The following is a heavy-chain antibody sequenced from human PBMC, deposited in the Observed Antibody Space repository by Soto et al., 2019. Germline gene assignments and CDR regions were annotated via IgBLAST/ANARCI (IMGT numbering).Heavy chain of an antibody. CDR2: IYYSGST. J-gene: IGHJ6*02. D-gene: IGHD2-15*01. CDR1: GGSISSGGYY. Sequence: QVQLQESGPGLVKPSQTLSLTCTVSGGSISSGGYYWSWIRQHPGKGLEWIGYIYYSGSTYYNPSLRRRVTISVDTSKNQFSLKLSSVTAADTAVYYCARDRASAAYYCCGMDVWGQGTTVTVSS. V-gene: IGHV4-31*03. CDR3: ARDRASAAYYCCGMDV.